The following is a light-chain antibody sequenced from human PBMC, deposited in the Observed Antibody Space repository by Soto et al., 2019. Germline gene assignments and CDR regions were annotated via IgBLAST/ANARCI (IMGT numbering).Light chain of an antibody. CDR2: GAS. J-gene: IGKJ1*01. V-gene: IGKV3-20*01. CDR1: QSVSSSF. CDR3: QKYNSAPPWT. Sequence: EIVLTQSPGTLSLSPGERATLSCRASQSVSSSFLAWYRQKPGQAPRLLIYGASTRAPGIPDRFSGSGSGTDFTLTISRLEREDFAVYYCQKYNSAPPWTFGQGTKVEIK.